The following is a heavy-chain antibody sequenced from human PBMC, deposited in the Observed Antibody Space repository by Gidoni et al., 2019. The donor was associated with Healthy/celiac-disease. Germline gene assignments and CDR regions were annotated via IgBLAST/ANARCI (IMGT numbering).Heavy chain of an antibody. Sequence: EVQLLESGGGLVQPGGSLRLSCAASGFTFIRYAMSWVRQAPGKGLEWGSDISGSGGRKYEADSVKGRFTIYRDNSKNTLYLQMNSLRAEDTAVYYCEKSIAVKHSGSAFDIWGQGTMVTVSS. CDR1: GFTFIRYA. CDR2: ISGSGGRK. CDR3: EKSIAVKHSGSAFDI. J-gene: IGHJ3*02. D-gene: IGHD6-19*01. V-gene: IGHV3-23*01.